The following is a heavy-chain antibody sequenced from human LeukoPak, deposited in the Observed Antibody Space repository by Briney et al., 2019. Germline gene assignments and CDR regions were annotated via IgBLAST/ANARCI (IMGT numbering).Heavy chain of an antibody. V-gene: IGHV3-21*01. J-gene: IGHJ4*02. CDR1: GFTLSSYS. CDR3: ARYSSNWYVGD. Sequence: PGGSLRLSXAASGFTLSSYSMNWVRQTPGKGLEWLSSISSSSSYIYYADSVKGRFTISRDNAKNSLYLQMNSLRAEDTAVYYCARYSSNWYVGDWGQGTLVTVSS. CDR2: ISSSSSYI. D-gene: IGHD6-13*01.